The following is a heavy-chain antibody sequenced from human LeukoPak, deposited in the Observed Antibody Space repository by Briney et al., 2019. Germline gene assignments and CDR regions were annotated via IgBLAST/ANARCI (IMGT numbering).Heavy chain of an antibody. V-gene: IGHV4-4*07. D-gene: IGHD3-9*01. Sequence: LETLSLTCTVSGGSLSSYYWSWLRQPAGKGLEWIGRIYTSGSTNYNPSLKSRGTMSVDTSKNQFSQKLSSVTAADTAVYYGARDASSYDILAGYGYYYDIDIWGERTTFTVSS. CDR2: IYTSGST. CDR3: ARDASSYDILAGYGYYYDIDI. CDR1: GGSLSSYY. J-gene: IGHJ6*03.